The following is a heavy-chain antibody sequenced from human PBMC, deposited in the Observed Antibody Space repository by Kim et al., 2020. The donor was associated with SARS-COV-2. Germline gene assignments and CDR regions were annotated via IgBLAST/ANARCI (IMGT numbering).Heavy chain of an antibody. J-gene: IGHJ6*01. CDR1: GFTFSTYG. V-gene: IGHV3-33*01. CDR3: ARETHYDSWSGYSDCYYGLGV. Sequence: GGSLRLSCSASGFTFSTYGMRWVRQAPGKGLEWVAVICVGGGDEYYADSVKGRFTISRDNSKDTLYLQMRSLRAEDTAVYYCARETHYDSWSGYSDCYYGLGVWGQGTTVTAS. CDR2: ICVGGGDE. D-gene: IGHD3-3*01.